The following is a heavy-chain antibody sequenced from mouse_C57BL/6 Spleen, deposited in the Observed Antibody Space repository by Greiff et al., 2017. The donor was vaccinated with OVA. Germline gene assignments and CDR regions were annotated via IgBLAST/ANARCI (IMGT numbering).Heavy chain of an antibody. D-gene: IGHD2-5*01. CDR2: IYPGDGDT. J-gene: IGHJ4*01. V-gene: IGHV1-82*01. CDR3: ARESNWAMDY. CDR1: GYAFSSSW. Sequence: VQGVESGPELVKPGASVKISCKASGYAFSSSWMNWVKQRPGKGLEWIGRIYPGDGDTNYNGKFKGKATLTADKSSSTAYMQLSSLTSEDSAVYFCARESNWAMDYWGQGTSVTVSS.